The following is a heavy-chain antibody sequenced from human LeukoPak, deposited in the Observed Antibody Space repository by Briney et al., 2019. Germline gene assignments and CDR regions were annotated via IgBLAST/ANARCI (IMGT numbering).Heavy chain of an antibody. V-gene: IGHV3-7*01. D-gene: IGHD3-16*01. Sequence: GGSLRLSCAASGFTFSNYWMSWVRQAPGKGLDWVANIKHDGSEKYYLDSVKGRFTISRDNAKNSLYLQMNSLRAEDTAVYYCVRLDGTYGGVSDYWGQGTLVTVSS. CDR1: GFTFSNYW. J-gene: IGHJ4*02. CDR2: IKHDGSEK. CDR3: VRLDGTYGGVSDY.